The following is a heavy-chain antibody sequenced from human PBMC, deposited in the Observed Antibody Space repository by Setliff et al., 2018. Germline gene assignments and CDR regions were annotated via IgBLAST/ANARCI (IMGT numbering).Heavy chain of an antibody. CDR3: ATNPRYTNSQLDY. CDR2: IKSKSDGGTT. CDR1: GFSFSYAW. Sequence: GGSLRLSCAASGFSFSYAWLSWVRQAPGKGLEWVGRIKSKSDGGTTDYAAPVKGRFTISRDDSKNTLYLQMNSLRAEDTAVYYCATNPRYTNSQLDYWGPGTLVTVSS. J-gene: IGHJ4*02. V-gene: IGHV3-15*05. D-gene: IGHD6-6*01.